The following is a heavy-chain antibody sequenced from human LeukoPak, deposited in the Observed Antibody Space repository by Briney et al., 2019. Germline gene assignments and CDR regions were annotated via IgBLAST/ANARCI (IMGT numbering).Heavy chain of an antibody. J-gene: IGHJ4*02. CDR1: GGSFSGYS. CDR3: ARGVDYYGV. D-gene: IGHD3-10*01. CDR2: INHSGGI. Sequence: SEILSLTCAVYGGSFSGYSWNWIRQPPVKGLEWIGEINHSGGINYNPSLKSRVTISVDTSKKQFSLKLSSVTAADTAVYYCARGVDYYGVWGQGTLVTVSS. V-gene: IGHV4-34*01.